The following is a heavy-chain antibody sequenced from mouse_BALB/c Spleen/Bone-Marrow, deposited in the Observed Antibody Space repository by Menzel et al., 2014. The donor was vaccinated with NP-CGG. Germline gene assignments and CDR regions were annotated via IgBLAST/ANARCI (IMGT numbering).Heavy chain of an antibody. CDR3: NACLHDDYPHSAMDY. CDR1: GFNIEDYY. V-gene: IGHV14-4*02. CDR2: IDPENGDP. J-gene: IGHJ4*01. Sequence: VQLQQSGADLVRSGASVKLSCTASGFNIEDYYIHWVKQRPEQGLEWIGWIDPENGDPEYAPKFQGKATMTADTSSNTAYLQLTSLTSEDTAVYYCNACLHDDYPHSAMDYWGQGTSVTVSS. D-gene: IGHD2-3*01.